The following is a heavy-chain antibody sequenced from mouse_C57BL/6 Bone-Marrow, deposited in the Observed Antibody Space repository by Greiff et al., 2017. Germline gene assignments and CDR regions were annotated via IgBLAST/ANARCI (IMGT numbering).Heavy chain of an antibody. D-gene: IGHD1-1*01. J-gene: IGHJ4*01. Sequence: VQLQQPGAELVKPGASVKVSCKASGYTFTSYWMHWVKQRPGQGLEWIGRIHPSDSDTNYNQKFKGKATLTVDKSSSTAYRQLSSLTSEDSAVYYCAIEDHYGSSYYAMDYWGQGTSGTVSS. CDR2: IHPSDSDT. CDR3: AIEDHYGSSYYAMDY. CDR1: GYTFTSYW. V-gene: IGHV1-74*01.